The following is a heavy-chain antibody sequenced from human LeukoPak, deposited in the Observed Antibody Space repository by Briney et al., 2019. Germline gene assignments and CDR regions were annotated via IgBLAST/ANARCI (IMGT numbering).Heavy chain of an antibody. J-gene: IGHJ4*02. D-gene: IGHD1-1*01. CDR2: ISAYNANT. CDR3: ASWDWNDGFGHGY. Sequence: GWISAYNANTNYAQKLQGRVTMTTDTSTSTAYMELRSLRSDDTAVYYCASWDWNDGFGHGYWGQGTLVTVSS. V-gene: IGHV1-18*01.